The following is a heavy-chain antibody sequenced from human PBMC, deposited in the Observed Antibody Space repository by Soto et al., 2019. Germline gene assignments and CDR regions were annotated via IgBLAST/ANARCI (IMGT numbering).Heavy chain of an antibody. CDR1: GFTFSSYA. CDR2: ISGSGGST. CDR3: AKSPPLGYYDSSGYTLYDAFDI. D-gene: IGHD3-22*01. J-gene: IGHJ3*02. V-gene: IGHV3-23*01. Sequence: EGSLRLSCAASGFTFSSYAMSWVRQAPGKGLEWVSAISGSGGSTYYADSVKGRFTISRDNSKNTLYLQMNSLRAEDTAVYYCAKSPPLGYYDSSGYTLYDAFDIWGQGTMVTVSS.